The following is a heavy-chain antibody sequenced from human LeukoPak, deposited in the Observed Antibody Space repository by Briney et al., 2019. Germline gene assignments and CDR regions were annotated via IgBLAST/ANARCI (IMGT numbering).Heavy chain of an antibody. CDR3: ARDGSDQLLLYYFDY. D-gene: IGHD2-2*01. J-gene: IGHJ4*02. V-gene: IGHV3-30*04. CDR1: GFTFSSYA. CDR2: ISYDGSNK. Sequence: GGSLRLSCAASGFTFSSYAMHWVRQAPGKGLEWVAVISYDGSNKYYADSVKGRFTISRDNSKNTLYLQMNSLRAEDTAVYYCARDGSDQLLLYYFDYWGQGTLVTVSS.